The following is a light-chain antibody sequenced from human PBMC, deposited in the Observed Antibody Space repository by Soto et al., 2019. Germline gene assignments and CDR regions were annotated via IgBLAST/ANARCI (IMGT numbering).Light chain of an antibody. J-gene: IGKJ1*01. CDR3: HQYGDSLWT. V-gene: IGKV3-20*01. Sequence: EIVLTPPAGTLSFSPGESATLSCRASQSVSSNSLAWYQQKPGQAPRLLIYGASSRAAGIPDRFRGSGSGTDFTLTISRLEPEDFAVYYCHQYGDSLWTFGQGTKVDIK. CDR2: GAS. CDR1: QSVSSNS.